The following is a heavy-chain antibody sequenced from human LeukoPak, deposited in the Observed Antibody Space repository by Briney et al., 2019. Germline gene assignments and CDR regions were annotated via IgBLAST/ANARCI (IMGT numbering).Heavy chain of an antibody. CDR2: INPSGGST. V-gene: IGHV1-46*01. D-gene: IGHD1-26*01. J-gene: IGHJ4*02. CDR3: ARGPRRTISGSYGNYFDY. CDR1: GYTFTSYY. Sequence: ASVKVSCKASGYTFTSYYMHWVRQAPGQGLEWMGVINPSGGSTSYAQKFQGRVTMTRDMSTSTVYMELSSLRSEDTAVYYCARGPRRTISGSYGNYFDYWGQGTLVTVSS.